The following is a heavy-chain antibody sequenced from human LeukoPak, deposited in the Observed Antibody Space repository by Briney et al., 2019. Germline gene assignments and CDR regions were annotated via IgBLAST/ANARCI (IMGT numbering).Heavy chain of an antibody. Sequence: KPGGSLILSCAASGFTFSSYSMNWVRQAPGKGLEWVSSISSSSSYIYYADSVKGRFTISRDNAKNSLYLQMNSLRAEDTAVYYCARGDSGGLDAFDIWGQGTMVTVSS. J-gene: IGHJ3*02. CDR2: ISSSSSYI. CDR1: GFTFSSYS. D-gene: IGHD3-22*01. V-gene: IGHV3-21*01. CDR3: ARGDSGGLDAFDI.